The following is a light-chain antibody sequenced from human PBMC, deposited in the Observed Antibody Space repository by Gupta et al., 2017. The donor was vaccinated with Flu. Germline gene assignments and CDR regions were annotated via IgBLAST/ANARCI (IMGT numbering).Light chain of an antibody. J-gene: IGKJ5*01. CDR3: QQYGSSST. CDR1: QSVSSSY. V-gene: IGKV3-20*01. CDR2: GES. Sequence: GERATLSCRASQSVSSSYLAWYQKKPGQAPRLLIYGESSRATGIPDRFSGSGSGTDFTLTISRLEPEDFAVYYCQQYGSSSTFGQGTRLEIK.